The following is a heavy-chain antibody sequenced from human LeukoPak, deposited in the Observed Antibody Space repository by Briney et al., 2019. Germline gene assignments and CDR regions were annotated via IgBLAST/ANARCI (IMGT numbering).Heavy chain of an antibody. CDR3: ASTLGLAYFDY. CDR1: GFTFSNYV. V-gene: IGHV3-23*01. Sequence: GGSLRLSCVVSGFTFSNYVMSWVRQAPGKGLEWVSDMSGGGGSLYYADSVKGRFTISRDNSKNTLYLQMNSLRAEDTAVYYCASTLGLAYFDYWGQGTLVTVSS. D-gene: IGHD6-19*01. CDR2: MSGGGGSL. J-gene: IGHJ4*02.